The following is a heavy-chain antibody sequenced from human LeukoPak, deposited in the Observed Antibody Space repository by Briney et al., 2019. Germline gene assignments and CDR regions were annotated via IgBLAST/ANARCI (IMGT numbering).Heavy chain of an antibody. CDR3: ARGRRPRWEPNRFDP. D-gene: IGHD1-14*01. V-gene: IGHV1-69*13. CDR2: IIPIFGTA. Sequence: ASVKVSCKASGGTFSSYAISWVRQAPGQGLEWVGGIIPIFGTANYAQKFQGRVTITADESTSTAYMELSSLRSEDTAVYYCARGRRPRWEPNRFDPWGQGTLVTVSS. CDR1: GGTFSSYA. J-gene: IGHJ5*02.